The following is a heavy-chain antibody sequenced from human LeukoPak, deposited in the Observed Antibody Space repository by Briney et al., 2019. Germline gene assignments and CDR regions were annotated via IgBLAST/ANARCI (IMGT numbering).Heavy chain of an antibody. Sequence: SETLSLTCTVSGGSISSYYWSWIRQSPGKGLEWIGYIYYSGSTNYNPSLESRVTISVDTSKKQFSLKLSSVTAADTAVYYCARGSWTGTPPNYFDYWGQGTLVTVSS. J-gene: IGHJ4*02. CDR1: GGSISSYY. V-gene: IGHV4-59*01. CDR3: ARGSWTGTPPNYFDY. D-gene: IGHD1-1*01. CDR2: IYYSGST.